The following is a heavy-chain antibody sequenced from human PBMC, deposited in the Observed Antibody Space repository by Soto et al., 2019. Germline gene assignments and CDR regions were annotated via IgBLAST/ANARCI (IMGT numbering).Heavy chain of an antibody. CDR3: ARHVKILYPDV. V-gene: IGHV4-39*01. J-gene: IGHJ6*02. D-gene: IGHD2-8*01. Sequence: QLQLQESGLGLVKPSETLSLTCTVSGGSIISTGYYWGWIRQPPGKGLEWMGNIYYSGSTYYNPSLKSRVTISVDTSKNQFSLKLSSVTAADTAVYYCARHVKILYPDVWGQGTTVTVSS. CDR2: IYYSGST. CDR1: GGSIISTGYY.